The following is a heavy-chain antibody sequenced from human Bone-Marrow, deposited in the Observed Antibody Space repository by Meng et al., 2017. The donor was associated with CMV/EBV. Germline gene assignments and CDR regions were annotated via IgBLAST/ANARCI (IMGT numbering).Heavy chain of an antibody. Sequence: SCKASGYTFTSYGISWVRQAPGEGLEWVGWDTAYNGNTNYAQKFQGRVTMTTDTSTNTAYMELRSLKSDDTAVYYCARDNDFRVDYWGQGTLVTVSS. J-gene: IGHJ4*02. CDR3: ARDNDFRVDY. CDR2: DTAYNGNT. V-gene: IGHV1-18*01. D-gene: IGHD3-3*01. CDR1: GYTFTSYG.